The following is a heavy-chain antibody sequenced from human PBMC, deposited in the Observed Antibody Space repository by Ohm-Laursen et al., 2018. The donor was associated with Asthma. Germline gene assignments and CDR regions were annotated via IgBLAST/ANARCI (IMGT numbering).Heavy chain of an antibody. CDR2: ITSYSSTT. D-gene: IGHD1/OR15-1a*01. CDR1: GFTFSSYS. CDR3: AISLTTPGAFDI. J-gene: IGHJ3*02. Sequence: SLRLSCAASGFTFSSYSMNWVRQAPGKGLEWVSYITSYSSTTYYADSVKGRFTISRDNSKNTIYLQMNSLRAEDTAVYYCAISLTTPGAFDIWGQGTMITVSS. V-gene: IGHV3-48*04.